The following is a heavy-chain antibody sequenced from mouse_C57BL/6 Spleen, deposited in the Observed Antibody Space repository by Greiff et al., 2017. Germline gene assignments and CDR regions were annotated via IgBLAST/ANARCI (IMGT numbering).Heavy chain of an antibody. V-gene: IGHV1-15*01. CDR1: GYTFTDYE. CDR2: IDPETGGT. CDR3: TRWRLFYAMDY. J-gene: IGHJ4*01. Sequence: VQLQQSGAELVRPGASVTLSCKASGYTFTDYEMHWVKQTPVHGLEWIGAIDPETGGTAYNQKFKGKAILTADKSSSTAYMELRSLTSEDSAVYYCTRWRLFYAMDYWGQGTSVTVSS.